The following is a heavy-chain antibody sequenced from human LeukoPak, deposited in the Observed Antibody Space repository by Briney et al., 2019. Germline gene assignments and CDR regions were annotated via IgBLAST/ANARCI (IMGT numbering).Heavy chain of an antibody. CDR1: GYSFTSYW. Sequence: GESLKISCQGSGYSFTSYWIGWVRQMPGKGLEWMGIIYPGDSDTRYSPSFQGQVTISADKSISTAYLQWSSLKASDTAMYYCARGGPGLYGDYGPLYWGQGTLVTVSS. D-gene: IGHD4-17*01. CDR3: ARGGPGLYGDYGPLY. CDR2: IYPGDSDT. J-gene: IGHJ4*02. V-gene: IGHV5-51*01.